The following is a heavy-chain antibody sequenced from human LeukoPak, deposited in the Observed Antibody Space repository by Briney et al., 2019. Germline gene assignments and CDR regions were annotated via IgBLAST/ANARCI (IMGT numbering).Heavy chain of an antibody. D-gene: IGHD2-2*02. CDR3: AREGEYCSSTSCYNYFDY. J-gene: IGHJ4*02. V-gene: IGHV3-21*01. CDR2: ISSSSSYI. CDR1: GFTFSSYS. Sequence: GGSLRLSCAASGFTFSSYSMNWVRRAPGKGLEWVLSISSSSSYIYYADSVKGRFTISRDNAKNSLYLQMNSLRAEDTAVYYCAREGEYCSSTSCYNYFDYWGQGTLVTVSS.